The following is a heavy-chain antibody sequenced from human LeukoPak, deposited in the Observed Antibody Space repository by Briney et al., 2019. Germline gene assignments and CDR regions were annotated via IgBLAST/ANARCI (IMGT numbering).Heavy chain of an antibody. CDR1: GFTFSYYS. Sequence: GGSLTLSCAASGFTFSYYSMNWVRQAPGRGLEWVSCISSSSSLIFYSDSVRGRFTISRDNAKNLLYLHMNSLRVEDTAVYYCAKVDRGDYSSSPVPYYNYYMNVWGKGTTVIVSS. D-gene: IGHD6-13*01. CDR2: ISSSSSLI. V-gene: IGHV3-21*01. CDR3: AKVDRGDYSSSPVPYYNYYMNV. J-gene: IGHJ6*03.